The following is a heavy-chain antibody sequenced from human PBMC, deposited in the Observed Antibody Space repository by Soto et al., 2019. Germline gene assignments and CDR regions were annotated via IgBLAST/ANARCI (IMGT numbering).Heavy chain of an antibody. V-gene: IGHV1-3*01. Sequence: ASVKVSCKASGYTFTSYAMHWVRQAPGQRLEWMGWINAGNGNTKYSQKIQGRVTINRDTSASTAYMELSSLRTEDMAVYYCATGTYYDYIWGSYLVYWGQGTLVTVSS. J-gene: IGHJ4*02. CDR3: ATGTYYDYIWGSYLVY. CDR1: GYTFTSYA. CDR2: INAGNGNT. D-gene: IGHD3-16*02.